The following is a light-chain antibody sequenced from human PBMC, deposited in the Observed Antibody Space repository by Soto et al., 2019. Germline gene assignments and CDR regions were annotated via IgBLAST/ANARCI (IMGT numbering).Light chain of an antibody. Sequence: QSVLTQPASVSGSPGQSITISCTGTSSDVGSYTLVSWYQQHPGKAPKLMIYEGSRRPSGVSDRFSGSKSGNTASLTISGLQAEDEADYYCSSYTSSATWVFGGGTKVTVL. V-gene: IGLV2-14*02. CDR2: EGS. CDR3: SSYTSSATWV. CDR1: SSDVGSYTL. J-gene: IGLJ3*02.